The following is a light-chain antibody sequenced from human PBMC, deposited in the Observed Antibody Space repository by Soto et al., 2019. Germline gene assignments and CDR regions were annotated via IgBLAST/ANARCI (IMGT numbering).Light chain of an antibody. CDR3: SSYTSNSSYV. V-gene: IGLV2-14*01. Sequence: QSALTQPASVSGSPGQSITISCTGTSSDVGGYDYVSWFQQHPGKAPKLMIYDVTNRPSGVSNRFSGSKSGNTASLTISGLQAEDEADYYCSSYTSNSSYVFVTGTKLTVL. CDR2: DVT. J-gene: IGLJ1*01. CDR1: SSDVGGYDY.